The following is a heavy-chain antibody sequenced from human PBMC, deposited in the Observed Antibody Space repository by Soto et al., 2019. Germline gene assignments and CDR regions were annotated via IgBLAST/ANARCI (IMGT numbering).Heavy chain of an antibody. CDR2: IYPGDSDT. CDR3: ARNGYSSSWYLTDY. J-gene: IGHJ4*02. CDR1: GYSFTSYG. D-gene: IGHD6-13*01. V-gene: IGHV5-51*01. Sequence: XESLRLSCKGSGYSFTSYGIGWVRQMPGKGLEWMGIIYPGDSDTRYSPSFQGQVTISADKSISTAYLQWSSLKASDTAMYYCARNGYSSSWYLTDYWGQGTLVTVSS.